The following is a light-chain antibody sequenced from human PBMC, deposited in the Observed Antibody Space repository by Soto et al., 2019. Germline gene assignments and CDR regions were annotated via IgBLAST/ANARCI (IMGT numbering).Light chain of an antibody. CDR2: STN. CDR1: SGHISLNFY. CDR3: VLYMGSGISV. V-gene: IGLV8-61*01. Sequence: QAVVTQEPSFSVSPGWTVTLTCGLSSGHISLNFYPRWHQQTPGPAPRTLIYSTNTRASGVPDRFSGSILGNKAALTITGAQAEDESDYYCVLYMGSGISVFGGGTKLTVL. J-gene: IGLJ3*02.